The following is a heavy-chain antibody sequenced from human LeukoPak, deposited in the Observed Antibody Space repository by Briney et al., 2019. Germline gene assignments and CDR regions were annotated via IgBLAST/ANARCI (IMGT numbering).Heavy chain of an antibody. V-gene: IGHV3-74*01. CDR3: ARDQSAYGMDV. Sequence: GGSLRLSCPVSGFIFRRYWMHWVRQAPGKRLVWVSRINSDGSSTSYAGCVKGRFTISRDNAKNTLYLQMNSLRAEDTAVYYCARDQSAYGMDVWGQGTTVTVSS. CDR1: GFIFRRYW. CDR2: INSDGSST. J-gene: IGHJ6*02.